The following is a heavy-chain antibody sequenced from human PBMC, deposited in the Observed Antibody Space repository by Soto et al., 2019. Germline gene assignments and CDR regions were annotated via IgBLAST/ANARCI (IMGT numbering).Heavy chain of an antibody. D-gene: IGHD2-2*01. CDR3: AVVVVPAAIVDY. Sequence: PSESLYIGCTVSGGSFSSGRYYWSWILQPPGKGLEWIGYIYYSGSTNYNPSLKSRVTISVDTSKNQFSLKLSSVTAADTAVYYCAVVVVPAAIVDYWGQGTLVTVPS. J-gene: IGHJ4*02. CDR2: IYYSGST. V-gene: IGHV4-61*01. CDR1: GGSFSSGRYY.